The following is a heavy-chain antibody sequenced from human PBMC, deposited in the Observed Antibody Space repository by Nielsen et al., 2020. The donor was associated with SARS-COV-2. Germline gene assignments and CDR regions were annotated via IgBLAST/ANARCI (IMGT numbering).Heavy chain of an antibody. CDR2: IKPDGSEK. CDR3: ARDWSRAFDV. CDR1: GFTFSSLW. Sequence: GGSLRLSCAASGFTFSSLWMSWVRQVPGKGLEWVADIKPDGSEKVYVDSVKGRFTISRDNAKNSMSLQMSSLRVEDTAVYYCARDWSRAFDVWGQGTMVTVSS. V-gene: IGHV3-7*01. J-gene: IGHJ3*01.